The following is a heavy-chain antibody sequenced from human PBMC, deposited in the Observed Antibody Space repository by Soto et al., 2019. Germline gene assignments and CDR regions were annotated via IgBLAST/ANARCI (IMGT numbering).Heavy chain of an antibody. CDR1: GGSVSSGAYY. CDR2: ICYSGST. D-gene: IGHD5-12*01. V-gene: IGHV4-31*03. J-gene: IGHJ3*02. Sequence: LSLTCTVSGGSVSSGAYYWTWIRQRPGKGLEWIGYICYSGSTYYSPSLKSRLSISLDTSKNQFSLRLSSVTAADTAMYYCARARLRAVYAFDIWGQGTMVTVSS. CDR3: ARARLRAVYAFDI.